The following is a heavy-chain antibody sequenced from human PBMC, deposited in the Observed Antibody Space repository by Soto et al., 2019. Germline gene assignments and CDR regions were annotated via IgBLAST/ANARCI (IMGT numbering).Heavy chain of an antibody. J-gene: IGHJ5*01. CDR1: GYTFITYE. CDR3: ARGDSFTSSWYWFDS. Sequence: QVQLVQSGVEVKKPGASVKVSCKTSGYTFITYEITWVRQAPGQGLEWMGWMNPRSGNTGYAQKFQARVAMTRNTSVNTADMELTNLTSEDTAVYYCARGDSFTSSWYWFDSWGQGTLVTVSS. CDR2: MNPRSGNT. D-gene: IGHD6-13*01. V-gene: IGHV1-8*01.